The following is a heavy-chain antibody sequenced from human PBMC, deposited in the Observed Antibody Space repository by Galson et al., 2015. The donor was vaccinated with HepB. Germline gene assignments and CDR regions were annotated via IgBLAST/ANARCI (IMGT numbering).Heavy chain of an antibody. Sequence: SLRLSCAASGFTFSSSGMHWVRQAPGKGLEWVAAISNDGNNKYYADSVKGRFTISRDNSKNTLYLQMNSLGAEDTAMYYCARSNGSAWNLGYWGQGTRVIVS. V-gene: IGHV3-30*03. CDR2: ISNDGNNK. J-gene: IGHJ4*02. CDR3: ARSNGSAWNLGY. CDR1: GFTFSSSG. D-gene: IGHD6-19*01.